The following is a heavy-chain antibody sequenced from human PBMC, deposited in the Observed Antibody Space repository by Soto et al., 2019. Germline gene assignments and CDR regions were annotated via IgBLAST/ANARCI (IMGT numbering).Heavy chain of an antibody. V-gene: IGHV4-59*05. CDR3: ARHSPTGLRYFDWLPDFDY. D-gene: IGHD3-9*01. Sequence: SATLRLSCTDSGGSMSSSDWSWIRQPPWKGLEWIGSIYYSGSTYYNPSLKSRVTISVDTSKNQFSLKLSSVTAADTAVYYCARHSPTGLRYFDWLPDFDYWGQGTLVTVS. J-gene: IGHJ4*02. CDR2: IYYSGST. CDR1: GGSMSSSD.